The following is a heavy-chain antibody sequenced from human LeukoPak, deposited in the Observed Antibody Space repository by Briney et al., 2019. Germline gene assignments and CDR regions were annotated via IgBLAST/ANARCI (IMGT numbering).Heavy chain of an antibody. CDR2: ISGSGGGT. CDR3: AKRGVVIRVILVGFHKEAYYFDS. V-gene: IGHV3-23*01. Sequence: GSLRLSCGVSGITLSNYGMSWVRQAPGKGLEWVAGISGSGGGTNYAESVKGRFTISRDNSKNTLYLQMNSLRAEDTAVYFCAKRGVVIRVILVGFHKEAYYFDSWGQGALVSVSS. CDR1: GITLSNYG. D-gene: IGHD3-22*01. J-gene: IGHJ4*02.